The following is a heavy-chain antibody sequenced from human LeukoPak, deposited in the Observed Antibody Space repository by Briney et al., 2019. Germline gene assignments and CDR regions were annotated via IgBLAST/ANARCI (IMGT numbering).Heavy chain of an antibody. D-gene: IGHD3-10*01. CDR3: ARVLGDHSVYYYYYGMDV. V-gene: IGHV3-48*04. Sequence: GGSLRLSCAASGFTFSSYSMNWVRQAPGKGLEWVSYISSSSSTIYYADSVKGRFTISRDNAKNTLYLQMNSLRAEDTAVYYCARVLGDHSVYYYYYGMDVWGQGTTVTVSS. CDR2: ISSSSSTI. CDR1: GFTFSSYS. J-gene: IGHJ6*02.